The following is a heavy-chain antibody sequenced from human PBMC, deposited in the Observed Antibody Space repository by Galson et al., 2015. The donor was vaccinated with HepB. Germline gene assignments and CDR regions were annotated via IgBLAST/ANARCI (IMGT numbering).Heavy chain of an antibody. J-gene: IGHJ6*02. CDR2: ISGSGGST. D-gene: IGHD3-9*01. CDR1: FSSYA. V-gene: IGHV3-23*01. Sequence: FSSYAMSWVRQAPGKGLEWVSAISGSGGSTYYADSVKGRFTISRDNSKNTLYLQMNSLRAEDTAVYYCANALRYFDWSLGASELYYGMDVWGQGTTVTVSS. CDR3: ANALRYFDWSLGASELYYGMDV.